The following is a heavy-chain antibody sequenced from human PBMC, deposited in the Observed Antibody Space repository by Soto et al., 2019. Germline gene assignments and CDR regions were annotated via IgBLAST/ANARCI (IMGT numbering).Heavy chain of an antibody. CDR1: GGTFRNHV. CDR3: ARDLEFRDGNISHLDY. Sequence: QVQLVQSGAEVKKPGSSVKVSCKASGGTFRNHVFNWVRQAPGQGLEWMGGIITIIGTPNYAQKFQGRVTITADESTNTVYLDVSSLRSQDTAVYYCARDLEFRDGNISHLDYWGQGTLVTVSS. J-gene: IGHJ4*02. CDR2: IITIIGTP. V-gene: IGHV1-69*01. D-gene: IGHD3-10*01.